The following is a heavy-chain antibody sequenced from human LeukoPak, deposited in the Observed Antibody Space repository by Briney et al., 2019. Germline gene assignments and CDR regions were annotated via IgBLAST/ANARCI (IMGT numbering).Heavy chain of an antibody. Sequence: ASVTVSYKASGYTFTSYGISWVRQAPGQGLEWMGGIIPIFGTANYAQKFQGRVTITADESTSTASMELSSLRSEDTAVYYCARVPLAYCGGDCYLFDYWGQGTLVTVSS. D-gene: IGHD2-21*02. CDR1: GYTFTSYG. J-gene: IGHJ4*02. V-gene: IGHV1-69*13. CDR2: IIPIFGTA. CDR3: ARVPLAYCGGDCYLFDY.